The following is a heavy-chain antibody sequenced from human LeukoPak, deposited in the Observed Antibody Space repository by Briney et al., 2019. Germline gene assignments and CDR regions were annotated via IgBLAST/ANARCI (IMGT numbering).Heavy chain of an antibody. CDR3: ARDRDTMVRGVIVYFDY. CDR1: GYTFTGYY. J-gene: IGHJ4*02. Sequence: GASVKVSCKASGYTFTGYYMHWVRQAPGQGLEWMGWINPNSGGTNHAQKFQGRVTMTRDTSISTAYMELSRLRSDDTAVYYCARDRDTMVRGVIVYFDYWGQGTLVTVSS. D-gene: IGHD3-10*01. V-gene: IGHV1-2*02. CDR2: INPNSGGT.